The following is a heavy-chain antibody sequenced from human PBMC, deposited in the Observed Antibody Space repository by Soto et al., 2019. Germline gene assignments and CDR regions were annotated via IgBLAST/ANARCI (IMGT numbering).Heavy chain of an antibody. J-gene: IGHJ4*02. Sequence: WSLRLSCTASGFSVGSYGMSWVRQAPGKGLECVSSSGSGYSIFYADSVKGRFTISRDNSKNTLFLQMNSLRAEDTAVYYCAKGRGSSWSVVFFDYWGQGAMVTVYS. CDR2: SGSGYSI. CDR3: AKGRGSSWSVVFFDY. V-gene: IGHV3-23*01. CDR1: GFSVGSYG. D-gene: IGHD6-13*01.